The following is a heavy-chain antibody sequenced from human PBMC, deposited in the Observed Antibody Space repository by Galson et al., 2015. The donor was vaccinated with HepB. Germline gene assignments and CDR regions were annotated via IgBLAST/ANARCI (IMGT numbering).Heavy chain of an antibody. V-gene: IGHV3-7*03. CDR3: VRGSGWLIHY. J-gene: IGHJ4*02. D-gene: IGHD6-19*01. CDR1: GLTLSNYW. CDR2: IKQDGSEK. Sequence: SLRLSCAGSGLTLSNYWMNWVRQAPGKGLEWVAIIKQDGSEKHYVDSVKGRFTISRDNAKNSLYLQMNNLRAEDTAVYFCVRGSGWLIHYWGQGTLVTVSS.